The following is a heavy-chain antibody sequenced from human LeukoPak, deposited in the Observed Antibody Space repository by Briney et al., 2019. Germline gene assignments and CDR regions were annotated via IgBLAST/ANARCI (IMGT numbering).Heavy chain of an antibody. CDR2: IKQDGSEK. D-gene: IGHD4-17*01. V-gene: IGHV3-7*01. CDR1: GFAFSSYW. Sequence: PGGSLRLSCAASGFAFSSYWMSLVRQAPGKGLEWVANIKQDGSEKYYVDSVKGRFTISRDNAKNSLYLQMNSLRAEDTAVYYCARDKDSWDYGDFYDNWGQGTLVTVSS. J-gene: IGHJ4*02. CDR3: ARDKDSWDYGDFYDN.